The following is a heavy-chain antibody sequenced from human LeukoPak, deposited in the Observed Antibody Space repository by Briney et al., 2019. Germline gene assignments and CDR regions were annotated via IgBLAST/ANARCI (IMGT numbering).Heavy chain of an antibody. Sequence: SETLSLTCTVSGGSISSYYWSWIRQPPGKGLEWVGYIYYSESTNYNPSLKSRVTISVDTSKNQFSLKLSSVTAADTAVYYCARAGSYDSSGYYHWGQGTLVTVSS. CDR1: GGSISSYY. V-gene: IGHV4-59*08. D-gene: IGHD3-22*01. J-gene: IGHJ5*02. CDR3: ARAGSYDSSGYYH. CDR2: IYYSEST.